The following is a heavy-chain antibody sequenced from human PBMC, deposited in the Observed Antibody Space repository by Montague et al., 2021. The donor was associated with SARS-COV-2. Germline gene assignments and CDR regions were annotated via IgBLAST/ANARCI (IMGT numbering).Heavy chain of an antibody. Sequence: SETLSLTCTVSGDSISSSSYNWGWIRQPPGKGLEWIGSVDYNGRTYYNPSLKSRVTIYVDTSKNQISLRLSSVTAADTAVYYSTRHVHMTWPEPSPGFDYWGQGTLVTVSS. CDR2: VDYNGRT. CDR3: TRHVHMTWPEPSPGFDY. D-gene: IGHD1-1*01. J-gene: IGHJ4*02. CDR1: GDSISSSSYN. V-gene: IGHV4-39*01.